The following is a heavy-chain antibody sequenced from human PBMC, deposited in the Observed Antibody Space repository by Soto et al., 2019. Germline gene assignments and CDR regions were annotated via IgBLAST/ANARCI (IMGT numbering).Heavy chain of an antibody. CDR1: GGTFSSYS. Sequence: QVQLEQSGPEVKRPGSSVQVSCKASGGTFSSYSVSWVRQAPGQGLEWMGGVIPMFNTSNYALKFQGRVTITADKSTSTVYMYLSSLRSDDTAVYYCSRGSSMTAVTVFEYWGQGTLVTVSS. CDR3: SRGSSMTAVTVFEY. CDR2: VIPMFNTS. J-gene: IGHJ4*02. V-gene: IGHV1-69*06. D-gene: IGHD4-17*01.